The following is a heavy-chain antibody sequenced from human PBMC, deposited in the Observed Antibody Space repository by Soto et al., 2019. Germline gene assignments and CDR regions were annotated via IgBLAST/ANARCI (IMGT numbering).Heavy chain of an antibody. V-gene: IGHV3-30-3*01. Sequence: QVQLVESGGGVVQPGRSLRLSCAASGFTFSSYAMHWVRQAPGKGLEWVAVISYDGSNKYYADSVKGRFTISRDNYKNTPYLQMNSLRAEDTAVYYCARATYYDSSGIFYWGQGTLVTVSS. CDR1: GFTFSSYA. CDR3: ARATYYDSSGIFY. CDR2: ISYDGSNK. D-gene: IGHD3-22*01. J-gene: IGHJ4*02.